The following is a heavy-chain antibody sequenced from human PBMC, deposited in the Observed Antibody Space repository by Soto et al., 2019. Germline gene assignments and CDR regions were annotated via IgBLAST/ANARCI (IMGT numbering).Heavy chain of an antibody. J-gene: IGHJ6*03. D-gene: IGHD6-6*01. Sequence: GGSLRLSCAASGFTVSSNYMSWVRQAPGKGLEWVSVIYSGGSTYYADSVKGRFTISRHNSKNTLYLQMNSLRAEDTAVYYCARDGYQVTGSSSPVYYYYYMDVWGKGTTVTVSS. CDR1: GFTVSSNY. CDR2: IYSGGST. V-gene: IGHV3-53*04. CDR3: ARDGYQVTGSSSPVYYYYYMDV.